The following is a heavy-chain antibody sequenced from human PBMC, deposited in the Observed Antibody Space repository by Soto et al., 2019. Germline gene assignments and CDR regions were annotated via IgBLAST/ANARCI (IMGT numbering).Heavy chain of an antibody. Sequence: GGSLRLSCAASGFTFSSYSMNWVRQAPGKGLEWVSYISSSSSTIYYADSVKGRFTISRDNAKNSLYLQMNSLRDEDTAVYYCARDLGWERPEGNYYYYGMDVWGQGTTVTVSS. V-gene: IGHV3-48*02. D-gene: IGHD1-26*01. CDR2: ISSSSSTI. CDR3: ARDLGWERPEGNYYYYGMDV. CDR1: GFTFSSYS. J-gene: IGHJ6*02.